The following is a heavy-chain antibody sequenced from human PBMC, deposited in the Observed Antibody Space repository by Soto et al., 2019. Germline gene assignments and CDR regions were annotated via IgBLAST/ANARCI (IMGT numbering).Heavy chain of an antibody. CDR3: ATGYNWNYMIDY. V-gene: IGHV1-24*01. CDR2: FDPEDGET. CDR1: GYTLTELS. D-gene: IGHD1-7*01. Sequence: ASVKVSCKVSGYTLTELSMHWVRQAPGKGLEWMGGFDPEDGETIYAQKFQGRVTMTEDTSTDTAYMELSSLRSEDTAVYYCATGYNWNYMIDYWGQGTLVTVSS. J-gene: IGHJ4*02.